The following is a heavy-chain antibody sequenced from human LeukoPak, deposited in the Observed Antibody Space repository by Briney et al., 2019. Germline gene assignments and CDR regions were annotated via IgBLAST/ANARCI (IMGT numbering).Heavy chain of an antibody. J-gene: IGHJ4*02. CDR2: TSYDGSNK. V-gene: IGHV3-30*03. CDR1: GFTFSSYA. Sequence: GGSLRLSCAASGFTFSSYAMSWVRQAPGKGLEWVAVTSYDGSNKHYVDSVKGRFTISRDNSKNTLYLQMNSLRAEDTAVYYCARVTYGSGTYGAFDYWGQGTLVTVSS. D-gene: IGHD3-10*01. CDR3: ARVTYGSGTYGAFDY.